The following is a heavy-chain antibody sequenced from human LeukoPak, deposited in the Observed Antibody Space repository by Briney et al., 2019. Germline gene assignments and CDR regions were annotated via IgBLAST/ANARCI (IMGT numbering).Heavy chain of an antibody. CDR2: IYYSGST. J-gene: IGHJ4*02. CDR3: ASPDYGGNSASFDY. Sequence: SETLSLTCSVSGGSVSNRSYYWGWIRQPPGKGLEWIGSIYYSGSTYNNPSLKSRVTISVDTSKNQFSLKLSSVTAADTAVYYCASPDYGGNSASFDYWGQGTLVTVSS. V-gene: IGHV4-39*01. CDR1: GGSVSNRSYY. D-gene: IGHD4-23*01.